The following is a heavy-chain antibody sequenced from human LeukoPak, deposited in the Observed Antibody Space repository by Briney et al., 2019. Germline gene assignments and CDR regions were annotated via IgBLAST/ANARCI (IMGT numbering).Heavy chain of an antibody. V-gene: IGHV4-59*01. CDR1: GGSISSYY. J-gene: IGHJ4*02. Sequence: PSETLSLTCTVSGGSISSYYWSWIRQPPGKGLEWIGYIYYSGSTNYNPSLKSRVTISVDTSKNQFSLKLSSVTAADTAVYYCARGRGSTVTNDYWGQGTLVTVSS. CDR2: IYYSGST. CDR3: ARGRGSTVTNDY. D-gene: IGHD4-17*01.